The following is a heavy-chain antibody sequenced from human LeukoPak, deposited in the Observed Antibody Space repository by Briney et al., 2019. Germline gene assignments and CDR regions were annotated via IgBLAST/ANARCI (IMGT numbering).Heavy chain of an antibody. D-gene: IGHD4-17*01. Sequence: PGGSLRLSCAASGFTFSSYAMHWVRQAPGKGLEGGAVISYDGSNKYYADSVKGRFTISRDNSKNTLYLQMNSLRAEDRAVYYCARPTVTDAFDIWGQGTMVTVSS. V-gene: IGHV3-30*04. CDR3: ARPTVTDAFDI. CDR2: ISYDGSNK. CDR1: GFTFSSYA. J-gene: IGHJ3*02.